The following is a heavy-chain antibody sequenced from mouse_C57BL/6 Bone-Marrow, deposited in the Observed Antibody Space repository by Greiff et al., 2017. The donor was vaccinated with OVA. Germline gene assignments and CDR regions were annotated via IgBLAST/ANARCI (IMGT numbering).Heavy chain of an antibody. Sequence: VQLQESGAELVRPGSSVKLSCKASGYTFTSYWMHWVKQRPIQGLEWIGNIDPSDSETHYNQKFKDKATLTVDKSSSTAYMQLSSLTSEDSAVYYCASNHFDYWGQGTTRTVSS. CDR1: GYTFTSYW. CDR3: ASNHFDY. V-gene: IGHV1-52*01. J-gene: IGHJ2*01. CDR2: IDPSDSET.